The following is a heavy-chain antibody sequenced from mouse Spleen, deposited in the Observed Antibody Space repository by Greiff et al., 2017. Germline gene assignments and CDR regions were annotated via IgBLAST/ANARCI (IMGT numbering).Heavy chain of an antibody. J-gene: IGHJ4*01. CDR2: IYPGSGNT. Sequence: VQLQQSGAELVRPGASVKLSCKASGYTFTDYYINWVKQRPGQGLEWIARIYPGSGNTYYNERFKGKATLTAEKSSSTAYMQLSSLTSEDSAVYFCARGYYGSSWYYAMDYWGQGTSVTVSS. CDR3: ARGYYGSSWYYAMDY. V-gene: IGHV1-76*01. CDR1: GYTFTDYY. D-gene: IGHD1-1*01.